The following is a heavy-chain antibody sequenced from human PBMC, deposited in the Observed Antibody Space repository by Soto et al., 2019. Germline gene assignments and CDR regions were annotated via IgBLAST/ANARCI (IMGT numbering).Heavy chain of an antibody. CDR1: GGSVSSGGYF. J-gene: IGHJ6*02. Sequence: SETLSLTCTVSGGSVSSGGYFWSWIRQPPGKGLEWIGSIYYSGSPYYKPSLKSRLTMSVDTSKNQFSLKLSSVTAADTAVYYCARQGRAAAGGSFFYGLDVWGQGTTVTVSS. CDR3: ARQGRAAAGGSFFYGLDV. V-gene: IGHV4-39*01. D-gene: IGHD6-13*01. CDR2: IYYSGSP.